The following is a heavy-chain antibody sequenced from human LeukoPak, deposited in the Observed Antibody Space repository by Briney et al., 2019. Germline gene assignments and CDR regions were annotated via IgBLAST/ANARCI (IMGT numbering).Heavy chain of an antibody. J-gene: IGHJ6*03. CDR1: GYDFNTYW. CDR3: VRRTDYYMDV. Sequence: GESLKISCKGSGYDFNTYWIGWVRQMPGKGLEWMGIIYPGDSDTRYSPSFQGQVTISADKSINTAYLKWSSLKALDTAMYYCVRRTDYYMDVWGKGTTVTVSS. V-gene: IGHV5-51*01. CDR2: IYPGDSDT.